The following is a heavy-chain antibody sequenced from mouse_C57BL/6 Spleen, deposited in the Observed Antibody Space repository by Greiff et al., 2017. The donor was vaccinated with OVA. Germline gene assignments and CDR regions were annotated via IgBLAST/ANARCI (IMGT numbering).Heavy chain of an antibody. CDR3: TRREECGYYHYYAMDY. Sequence: QVQLQQSGAELVRPGASVTLSCKASGYTFTNYEMHWVKQTPVHGLEWIGAIDPETGGTAYNQKFKGKAILTADKSSSTAYMELRSLTSVDSAVYDGTRREECGYYHYYAMDYWGQGTSVTVSS. J-gene: IGHJ4*01. D-gene: IGHD2-3*01. V-gene: IGHV1-15*01. CDR1: GYTFTNYE. CDR2: IDPETGGT.